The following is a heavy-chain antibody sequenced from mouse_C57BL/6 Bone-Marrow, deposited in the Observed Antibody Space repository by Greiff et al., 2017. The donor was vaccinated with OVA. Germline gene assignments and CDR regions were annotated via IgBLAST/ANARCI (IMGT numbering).Heavy chain of an antibody. CDR1: GFTFSSYA. CDR3: ARWLLYAMDY. V-gene: IGHV5-4*03. CDR2: ISDGGSYT. Sequence: EVKLMESGGGLVKPGGSLKLSCAASGFTFSSYAMSWVRQTPEKRLEWVATISDGGSYTYYPDNVKGRFTISRDNAKNNLYLQMSHLKSEDTAMYYCARWLLYAMDYWGQGNSGTVSS. D-gene: IGHD2-3*01. J-gene: IGHJ4*01.